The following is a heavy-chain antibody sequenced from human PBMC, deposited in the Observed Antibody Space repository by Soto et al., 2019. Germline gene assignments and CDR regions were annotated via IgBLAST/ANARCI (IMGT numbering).Heavy chain of an antibody. D-gene: IGHD2-15*01. CDR3: ARARWYDAFDV. Sequence: PSETLSLTCAVSGFFISSGNYWGWIRKPPGKGLEWIGSIFHGGNTYYNPSLKSRVTISVDMPKNQFSLKLNSVTAADTAVYYCARARWYDAFDVWGQGTVVTVS. CDR2: IFHGGNT. V-gene: IGHV4-38-2*01. J-gene: IGHJ3*01. CDR1: GFFISSGNY.